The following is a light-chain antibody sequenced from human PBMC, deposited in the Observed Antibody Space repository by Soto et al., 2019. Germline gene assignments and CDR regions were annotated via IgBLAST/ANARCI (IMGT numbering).Light chain of an antibody. J-gene: IGKJ1*01. Sequence: EGVLTQSPATLSLSPGERATLSCRASQSISNDLVWYQQKPGQAPRLLIYDASNRATGIPARFSGSGSGTDFTLTISSLEPEDFAVYYCQKRGNWPPWTFGQGTKVEIK. V-gene: IGKV3-11*01. CDR1: QSISND. CDR2: DAS. CDR3: QKRGNWPPWT.